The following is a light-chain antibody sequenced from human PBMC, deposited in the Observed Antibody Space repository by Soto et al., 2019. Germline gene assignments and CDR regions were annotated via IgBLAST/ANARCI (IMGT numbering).Light chain of an antibody. V-gene: IGKV1-27*01. CDR1: QGISNY. CDR3: QKYNRAPWT. CDR2: AAS. J-gene: IGKJ1*01. Sequence: DIKMTQSPSSLSASVGDRVTITCRASQGISNYLAWYQQKPGKGPTFLIYAASTLQSGVPSRFSGSGSGTDFSLTITSLQPEDVATYYCQKYNRAPWTFGQGTKVEIK.